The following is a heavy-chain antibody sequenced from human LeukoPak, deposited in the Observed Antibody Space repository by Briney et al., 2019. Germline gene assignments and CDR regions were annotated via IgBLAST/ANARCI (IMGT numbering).Heavy chain of an antibody. D-gene: IGHD2-2*02. Sequence: GGSLRLSCAASGFTFNSYWMSWVRQAPGKGLEWVAVISYDGSNKYYADSVKGRFTISRDNSKNTLYLQMNSLRAEDTAVYYCARDLGSLYCSSTSCYNEGSGYWGQGTLVTVSS. V-gene: IGHV3-30-3*01. CDR3: ARDLGSLYCSSTSCYNEGSGY. CDR2: ISYDGSNK. J-gene: IGHJ4*02. CDR1: GFTFNSYW.